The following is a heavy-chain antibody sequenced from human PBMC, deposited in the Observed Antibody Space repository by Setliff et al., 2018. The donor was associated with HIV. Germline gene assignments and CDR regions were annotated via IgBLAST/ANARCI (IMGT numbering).Heavy chain of an antibody. CDR1: GGSISSSSYY. J-gene: IGHJ5*02. D-gene: IGHD2-15*01. V-gene: IGHV4-39*01. Sequence: PSETLSLTCTVSGGSISSSSYYWAWVRQPPGKGLEWIGSIYYSGSTSYNPSLKSRVTISVDTSKNQFSLKLRSVTAADTAVYYRARRRGYCSGGTCYSGGYWFDPWGQGTLVTVSS. CDR2: IYYSGST. CDR3: ARRRGYCSGGTCYSGGYWFDP.